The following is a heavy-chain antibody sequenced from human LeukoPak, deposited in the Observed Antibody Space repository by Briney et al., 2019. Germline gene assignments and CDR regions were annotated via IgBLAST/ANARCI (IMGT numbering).Heavy chain of an antibody. J-gene: IGHJ5*02. CDR3: ARDGCSSTSCYFVWFDP. D-gene: IGHD2-2*01. CDR1: GYTFSSYA. CDR2: IIPIFGTA. V-gene: IGHV1-69*13. Sequence: GASVKVSCKASGYTFSSYAISWVRQAPGQGLEWMGGIIPIFGTANYAQKFQGRVTITADESTSTAYMELSSLRSEDTAVYYCARDGCSSTSCYFVWFDPWGQGTLVTVSS.